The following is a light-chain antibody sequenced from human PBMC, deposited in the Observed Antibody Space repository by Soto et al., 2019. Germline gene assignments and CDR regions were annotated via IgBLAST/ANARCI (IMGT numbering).Light chain of an antibody. CDR1: QSVSSNF. J-gene: IGKJ1*01. CDR3: QQYGSSPRT. CDR2: GAS. V-gene: IGKV3-20*01. Sequence: EIVLTQSPGTLSLSPGERATLSCRASQSVSSNFLAWYQQRPGQAPRLLIYGASNRATGIPDRFSGSGSGTDFTLTISRLEPEDFAVYYGQQYGSSPRTFGQGTKVDIK.